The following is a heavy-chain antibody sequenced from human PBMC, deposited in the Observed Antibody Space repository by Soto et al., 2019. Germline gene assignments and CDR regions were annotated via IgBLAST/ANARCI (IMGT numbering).Heavy chain of an antibody. V-gene: IGHV1-69*08. Sequence: QVQLVQSGAEVKKPGSSVKVSCKASGGTFSSYTISWVRQAPGQGLEWMGRIIPILGIANYAQKFQGRVTITADKSTSTAYMELSSLRSEDTAVYYCARDPHGVTTLTTADYWGQGTLVTVSS. CDR1: GGTFSSYT. CDR3: ARDPHGVTTLTTADY. J-gene: IGHJ4*02. CDR2: IIPILGIA. D-gene: IGHD4-17*01.